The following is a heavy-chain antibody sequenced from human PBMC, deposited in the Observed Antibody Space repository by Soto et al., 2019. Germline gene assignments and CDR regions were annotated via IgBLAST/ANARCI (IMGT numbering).Heavy chain of an antibody. CDR3: ARRGPVVGNTDYFSGMDG. Sequence: GESLKISCKASGYRFSNYWIGWARQMPGKGLEWMGTIYPGDSDTRSSPSFQGQVTISADKSISTAYLPWSSLKASDTAMYYCARRGPVVGNTDYFSGMDGWGKGTMV. CDR2: IYPGDSDT. D-gene: IGHD1-26*01. CDR1: GYRFSNYW. J-gene: IGHJ6*04. V-gene: IGHV5-51*01.